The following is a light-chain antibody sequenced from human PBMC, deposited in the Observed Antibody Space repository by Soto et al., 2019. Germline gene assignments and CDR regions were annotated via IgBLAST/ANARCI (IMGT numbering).Light chain of an antibody. CDR1: QSVSSN. CDR3: QQYNNWPPLT. CDR2: GAS. J-gene: IGKJ4*01. V-gene: IGKV3-15*01. Sequence: EIVMTQSPATLSVSPGERATLSCRASQSVSSNLAWYQQKPGQAPRLLIYGASTRDTGIPARFSGSGSGTEFTLPISSLQSADFAVYYCQQYNNWPPLTFGGGTKVEIK.